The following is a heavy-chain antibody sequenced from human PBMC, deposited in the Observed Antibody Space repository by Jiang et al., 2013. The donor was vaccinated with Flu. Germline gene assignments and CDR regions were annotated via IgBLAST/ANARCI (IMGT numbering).Heavy chain of an antibody. V-gene: IGHV4-34*10. CDR1: GESLSTYS. D-gene: IGHD2-15*01. J-gene: IGHJ6*02. CDR2: IKHSGIT. Sequence: GPGLVKPSETLSLTCAVYGESLSTYSYNWIRQSPGKGLEWIGEIKHSGITTYSPSFKSRVTISVDTSRTQVFLRVTSVTAADSAVYYCARQGRQLENSRQIFFYYGFDVWGQGTPVTISS. CDR3: ARQGRQLENSRQIFFYYGFDV.